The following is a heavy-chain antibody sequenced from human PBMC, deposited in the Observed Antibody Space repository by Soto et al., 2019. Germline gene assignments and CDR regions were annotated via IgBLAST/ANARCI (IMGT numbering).Heavy chain of an antibody. Sequence: GGSLRLSCAASGFTFSNYEMHWVRQGPGKGLEYVSGISNNGAHTDYAKSVKGRFTISRDNSENTLYLQMGSLRAEDMALYYCARQGYGSRWPNVYMDVWGKGTTVTVS. V-gene: IGHV3-64*01. CDR3: ARQGYGSRWPNVYMDV. CDR2: ISNNGAHT. D-gene: IGHD6-13*01. J-gene: IGHJ6*03. CDR1: GFTFSNYE.